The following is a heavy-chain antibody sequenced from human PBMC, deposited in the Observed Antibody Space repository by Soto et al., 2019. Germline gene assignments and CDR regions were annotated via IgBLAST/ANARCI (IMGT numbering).Heavy chain of an antibody. CDR3: ARGPPKWGFDY. J-gene: IGHJ4*02. V-gene: IGHV1-8*01. D-gene: IGHD7-27*01. Sequence: QVQLVQSGAEVKEPGASVKVSCKASGYTFTSYDFNWVRQATGQGPEWMGWMSSSSGHTGYAQKFRGRVTMTRDTSISTAYMELSSLRSEETAVYYCARGPPKWGFDYWGQGALVTVSS. CDR1: GYTFTSYD. CDR2: MSSSSGHT.